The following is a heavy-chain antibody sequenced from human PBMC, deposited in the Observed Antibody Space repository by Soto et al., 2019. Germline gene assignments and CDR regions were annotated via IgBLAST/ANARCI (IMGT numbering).Heavy chain of an antibody. CDR1: GFTFSSYA. D-gene: IGHD4-17*01. J-gene: IGHJ6*02. CDR3: ARDRGYGDYVYYYGMDV. V-gene: IGHV3-30-3*01. Sequence: QVQLVESGGGVVQPGRSLRLSCAASGFTFSSYAMHWVRQAPGKGLEWVAVISYDGSNKYYADSVKGRFTISRDNSKNTLYLQMNSLRAEDTAVYYCARDRGYGDYVYYYGMDVWGQGTTVTVSS. CDR2: ISYDGSNK.